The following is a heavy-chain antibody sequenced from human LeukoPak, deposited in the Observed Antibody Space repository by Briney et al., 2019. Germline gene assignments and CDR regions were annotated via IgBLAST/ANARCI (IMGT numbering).Heavy chain of an antibody. Sequence: PGGSLRLSCAASEFTFSSYGMSWVRQAPGKRLEWVSSISGSGGSTQYADSVQGRFAISRDNSKNTLYLQMNSLRAEDTAVYYCAGSYYYDSSGPYYFDYWGQGTLVTVSS. D-gene: IGHD3-22*01. CDR1: EFTFSSYG. CDR2: ISGSGGST. CDR3: AGSYYYDSSGPYYFDY. J-gene: IGHJ4*02. V-gene: IGHV3-23*01.